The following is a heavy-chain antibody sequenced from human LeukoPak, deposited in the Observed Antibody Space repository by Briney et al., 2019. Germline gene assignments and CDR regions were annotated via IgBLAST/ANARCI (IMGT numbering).Heavy chain of an antibody. V-gene: IGHV3-21*01. CDR2: ISSSSSYI. D-gene: IGHD3-22*01. J-gene: IGHJ3*02. Sequence: GGSLRLSCAASGFTFSSYSMNWVRQAPGKGLEWVSSISSSSSYIYYADSVKGRFTISRDNAKNSVYLQMNSLRAEDTAVYYCARGSLYYYDSSGYPGLDAFDIWGQGTMVTVSS. CDR3: ARGSLYYYDSSGYPGLDAFDI. CDR1: GFTFSSYS.